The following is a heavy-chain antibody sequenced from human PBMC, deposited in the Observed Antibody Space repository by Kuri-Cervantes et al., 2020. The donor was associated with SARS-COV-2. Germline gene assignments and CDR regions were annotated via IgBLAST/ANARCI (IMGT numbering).Heavy chain of an antibody. D-gene: IGHD2-15*01. Sequence: GESLKISCAASGFIFSDYYMTWIRQAPGKGLEWVSNIGPSGTTKYYADSVKGRFTISRDNAKNSLYLQMNSLRTEDTAVYYCAKDQHGIVVVVAAIEYWCQGTLVTVSS. CDR1: GFIFSDYY. J-gene: IGHJ4*02. V-gene: IGHV3-11*04. CDR2: IGPSGTTK. CDR3: AKDQHGIVVVVAAIEY.